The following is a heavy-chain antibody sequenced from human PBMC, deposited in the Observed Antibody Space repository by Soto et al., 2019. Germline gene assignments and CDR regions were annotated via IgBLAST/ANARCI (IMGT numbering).Heavy chain of an antibody. V-gene: IGHV4-31*03. CDR1: EGSIGSVGYY. D-gene: IGHD5-18*01. Sequence: SETMCVTCTVSEGSIGSVGYYWSWIRKHPGKGLEWIGYIYYSGSTYYNPSLKSRVTISVDTSKNQFSLKLSSVTAADTAVYYCARASVATAMVTESEPSYFDYWGQGTLVTVSS. J-gene: IGHJ4*02. CDR2: IYYSGST. CDR3: ARASVATAMVTESEPSYFDY.